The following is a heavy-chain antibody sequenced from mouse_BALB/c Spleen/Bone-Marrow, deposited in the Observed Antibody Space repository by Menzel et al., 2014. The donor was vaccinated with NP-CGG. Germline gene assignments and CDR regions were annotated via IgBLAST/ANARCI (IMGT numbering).Heavy chain of an antibody. V-gene: IGHV1S41*01. D-gene: IGHD1-1*01. J-gene: IGHJ4*01. CDR1: GYTFTSYW. CDR2: IAPGSGST. Sequence: DLVKPGASVKLSCKASGYTFTSYWINWIKQRPGQGXEWIGRIAPGSGSTYYDEMFKGKATLTVDTSSSTAYIQLSSLSSEDSAVYFCARSYYGRAMDYWGQGTSVTVSS. CDR3: ARSYYGRAMDY.